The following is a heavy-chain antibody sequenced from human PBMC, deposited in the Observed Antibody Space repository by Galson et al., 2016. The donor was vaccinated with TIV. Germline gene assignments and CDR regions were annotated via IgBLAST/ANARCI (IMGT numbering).Heavy chain of an antibody. V-gene: IGHV4-39*01. CDR2: IYYSGDT. CDR3: ARGYYSSYYRSNWFDP. J-gene: IGHJ5*02. Sequence: SETLSLTCTVSGGSISSSTYDWGWIRQPPGKGLEWIGSIYYSGDTYYNPSLKSRVSISVDTSKNQFSLRLSSVTAADTAVYYCARGYYSSYYRSNWFDPWGQGTLVTVSS. CDR1: GGSISSSTYD. D-gene: IGHD2-2*01.